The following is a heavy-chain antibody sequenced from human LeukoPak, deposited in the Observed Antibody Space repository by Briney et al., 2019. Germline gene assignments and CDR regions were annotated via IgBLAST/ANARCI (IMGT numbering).Heavy chain of an antibody. V-gene: IGHV3-33*01. CDR1: GFTFSSCG. CDR3: ARVSTYYDFWSGYPPDY. J-gene: IGHJ4*02. D-gene: IGHD3-3*01. CDR2: IWYDGSNK. Sequence: GGSLRLSCAASGFTFSSCGMHWVRQAPGKGLEWVAVIWYDGSNKYYADSVKGRFTISRDNSKNTLYLQMNSLRAEDTAVYYCARVSTYYDFWSGYPPDYWGQGTLVTVSS.